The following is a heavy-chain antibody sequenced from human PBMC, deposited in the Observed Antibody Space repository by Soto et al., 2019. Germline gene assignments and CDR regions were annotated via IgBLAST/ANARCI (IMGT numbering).Heavy chain of an antibody. V-gene: IGHV3-11*01. CDR3: ARAYSDAFDI. Sequence: LRLSCAASRFTFSDYYMTWIRQAPGKGLEWVSYISSSGTGIYYPDSVKGRFTISRDNAKNSLYLQMSSLRAEDTAVYYCARAYSDAFDIWGQGTMVTVSS. CDR2: ISSSGTGI. CDR1: RFTFSDYY. J-gene: IGHJ3*02. D-gene: IGHD2-15*01.